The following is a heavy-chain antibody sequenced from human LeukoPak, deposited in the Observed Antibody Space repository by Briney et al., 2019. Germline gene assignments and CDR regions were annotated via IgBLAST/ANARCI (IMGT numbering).Heavy chain of an antibody. CDR2: IYHSGST. Sequence: PSETLSLTCAVSGYSISSGYYWGWIRPSPGKGLEWIGNIYHSGSTYKNPSLKSRVTISLDTSKNQFSLKLCSVTAADTAMYYCARLSGAPVRHPIYHFDYWGQGTLVAVSS. D-gene: IGHD2-2*02. CDR1: GYSISSGYY. CDR3: ARLSGAPVRHPIYHFDY. V-gene: IGHV4-38-2*01. J-gene: IGHJ4*02.